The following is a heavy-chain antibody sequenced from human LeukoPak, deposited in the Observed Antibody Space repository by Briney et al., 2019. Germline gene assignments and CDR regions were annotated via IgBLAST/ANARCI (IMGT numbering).Heavy chain of an antibody. D-gene: IGHD2-21*01. CDR2: ISNQANSYTT. J-gene: IGHJ4*02. CDR1: GFTFSDYY. V-gene: IGHV3-72*01. CDR3: VRGYCGGGDRYTGDY. Sequence: PGGSLRLSCAASGFTFSDYYMDWVRQAPGKGLEWVGRISNQANSYTTAYVASVKGRFIISRDDSENSLYLQMNSLKTEDTAVYFCVRGYCGGGDRYTGDYWGQGILVTVSS.